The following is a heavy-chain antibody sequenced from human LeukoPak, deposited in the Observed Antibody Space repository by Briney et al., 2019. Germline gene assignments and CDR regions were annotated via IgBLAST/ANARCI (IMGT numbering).Heavy chain of an antibody. D-gene: IGHD3-3*01. Sequence: PGGSLRLSCAAPGFTFSSCSMNWVRQAPGKGLEWVSSISSSSSYIYYADSVKGRFTISRDNAKNSLYLQMNSLRAEDTAVYYCARALTIFGVVVGYWGQGTLVTVSS. CDR1: GFTFSSCS. CDR3: ARALTIFGVVVGY. CDR2: ISSSSSYI. V-gene: IGHV3-21*01. J-gene: IGHJ4*02.